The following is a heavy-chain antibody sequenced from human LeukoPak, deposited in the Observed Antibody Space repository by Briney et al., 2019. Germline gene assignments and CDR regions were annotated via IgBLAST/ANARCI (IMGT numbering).Heavy chain of an antibody. D-gene: IGHD1-26*01. V-gene: IGHV6-1*01. J-gene: IGHJ3*02. CDR1: GDSVSSKSAA. CDR3: ARGGPLSYSGSLYGAFDI. CDR2: TYYRSKWNI. Sequence: SQTLSLTCAISGDSVSSKSAAWGWIRQSPSRGLEWLGRTYYRSKWNIDYAVSVKSRITINPDTSKNQFSLQLDSVTPEDTAVYYCARGGPLSYSGSLYGAFDIWGQGTMVTVSS.